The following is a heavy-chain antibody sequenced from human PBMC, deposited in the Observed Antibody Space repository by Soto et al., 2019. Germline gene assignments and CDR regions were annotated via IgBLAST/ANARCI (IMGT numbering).Heavy chain of an antibody. CDR2: IIPFLGTS. CDR3: AGGLRSGDSCGVSDL. D-gene: IGHD2-21*01. Sequence: QVPLEQSGAEVKKPGASVKVYCKTSGDRLSGYVISWERQAPGQGLEWMGQIIPFLGTSTYAQKFQGRLILCEDEWRGTAHMELSSLTSEDTAVYFCAGGLRSGDSCGVSDLWGKGTLVPVSS. V-gene: IGHV1-69*01. CDR1: GDRLSGYV. J-gene: IGHJ5*02.